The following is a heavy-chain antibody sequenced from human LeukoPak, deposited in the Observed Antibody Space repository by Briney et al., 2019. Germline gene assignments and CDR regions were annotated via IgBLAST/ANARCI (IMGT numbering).Heavy chain of an antibody. D-gene: IGHD3-16*02. Sequence: GGSLRLSCAASGFTFSSYAMSWVRQAPGKGLEWVSAISGSGGSTYYADSVKGRFTISRDNSKNTLYLQMYSLRAEDTAVYYCAKRLRLGELSLWGQGTLVTVSS. CDR1: GFTFSSYA. CDR2: ISGSGGST. J-gene: IGHJ4*02. V-gene: IGHV3-23*01. CDR3: AKRLRLGELSL.